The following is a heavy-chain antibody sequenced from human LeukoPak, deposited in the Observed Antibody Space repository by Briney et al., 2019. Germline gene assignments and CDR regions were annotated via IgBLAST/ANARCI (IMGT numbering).Heavy chain of an antibody. CDR3: AKDRGYSSSSQGFDY. V-gene: IGHV3-23*01. J-gene: IGHJ4*02. CDR2: ISGSGGNT. CDR1: GFTFSSYA. Sequence: GGSLRLSCAASGFTFSSYAMSWVRQAPGKGLEWVSAISGSGGNTYYADSVKGRFTISRDNSKNTLYLQMNSLRAEDTDVYYCAKDRGYSSSSQGFDYWGQGTLVTVSS. D-gene: IGHD6-6*01.